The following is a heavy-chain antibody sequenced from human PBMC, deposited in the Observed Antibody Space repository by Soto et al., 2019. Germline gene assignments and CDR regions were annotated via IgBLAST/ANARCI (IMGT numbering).Heavy chain of an antibody. D-gene: IGHD6-6*01. Sequence: SVKVSCKASGGTFSSYAISWVRQAPGQGLEWMGGIIPIFGTANYAQKFQGRVTITADESTSTAYMELSSLRSEGTAVYYCARVMQLVRRRTYYFDYWGQGTLVTVSS. CDR2: IIPIFGTA. CDR1: GGTFSSYA. J-gene: IGHJ4*02. V-gene: IGHV1-69*13. CDR3: ARVMQLVRRRTYYFDY.